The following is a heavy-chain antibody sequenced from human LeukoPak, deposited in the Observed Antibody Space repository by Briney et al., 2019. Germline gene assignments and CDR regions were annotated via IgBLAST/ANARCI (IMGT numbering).Heavy chain of an antibody. Sequence: GGSLRLSCATYGFTFSGYWMSWVRQAPGKGLEWVASINLDESEKYYVNSVNGRFTISRDNANNSLYLQVSNLRVEDTSVYYCARDPDNRRFFDSWGQGTLVTVSS. J-gene: IGHJ4*02. D-gene: IGHD5-24*01. CDR2: INLDESEK. CDR1: GFTFSGYW. V-gene: IGHV3-7*01. CDR3: ARDPDNRRFFDS.